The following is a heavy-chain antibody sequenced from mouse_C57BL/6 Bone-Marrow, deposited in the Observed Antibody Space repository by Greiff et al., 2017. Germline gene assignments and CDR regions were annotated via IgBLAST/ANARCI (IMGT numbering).Heavy chain of an antibody. J-gene: IGHJ2*01. D-gene: IGHD1-1*01. CDR1: GYTFTSYW. V-gene: IGHV1-55*01. CDR3: ARDYYYGSIGGY. CDR2: IYPGSGST. Sequence: QVQLQQPGAELVKPGASVKMSCKASGYTFTSYWITWVKQRPGQGLEWIGDIYPGSGSTNYNEKFKSKATLTVDTSSSTAYMQLSSLTSEDSAVYYCARDYYYGSIGGYWGQGTTLTVSS.